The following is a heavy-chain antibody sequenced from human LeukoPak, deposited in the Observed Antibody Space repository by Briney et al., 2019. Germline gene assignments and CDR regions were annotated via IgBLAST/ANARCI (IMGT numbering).Heavy chain of an antibody. J-gene: IGHJ4*02. V-gene: IGHV1-69*06. CDR3: AKDGAVRGVGATHYFDY. CDR1: GGIFSNYA. D-gene: IGHD1-26*01. Sequence: SVKVSCKASGGIFSNYAISWVRQAPGQGLEWMGGIIPVYDRPHYAQKFQDRITITADKSTTTAHMELSSLRSEDTAVYYCAKDGAVRGVGATHYFDYWGQGTLVTVSS. CDR2: IIPVYDRP.